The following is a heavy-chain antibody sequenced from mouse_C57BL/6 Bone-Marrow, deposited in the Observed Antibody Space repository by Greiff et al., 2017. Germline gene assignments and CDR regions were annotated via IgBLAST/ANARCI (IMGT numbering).Heavy chain of an antibody. J-gene: IGHJ3*01. CDR1: GFTFSYYG. CDR2: ISNLAYSI. CDR3: AKGDWFAY. V-gene: IGHV5-15*01. Sequence: EVKVVESGGGLVQPGGSLKLSCAASGFTFSYYGMAWVRQAPRKGPEWVAFISNLAYSIYYADTVTGRFTISRENAKNTLYLEMSSLRSEDTAMYYCAKGDWFAYWGQGTLVTVSA.